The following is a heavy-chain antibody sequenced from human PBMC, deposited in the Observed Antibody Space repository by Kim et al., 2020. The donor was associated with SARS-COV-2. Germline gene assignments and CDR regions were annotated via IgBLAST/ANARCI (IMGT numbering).Heavy chain of an antibody. D-gene: IGHD2-15*01. J-gene: IGHJ6*02. CDR1: GYTFTGYY. Sequence: ASVKVSCKASGYTFTGYYMHWVRQAPGQGLEWMGWINPNSGGTNYAQKFQGWVTMTRDTSISTAYMELSRLRSDDTAVYYCARDRILPLDYYYYGMDVWGQGTTVTVSS. CDR3: ARDRILPLDYYYYGMDV. V-gene: IGHV1-2*04. CDR2: INPNSGGT.